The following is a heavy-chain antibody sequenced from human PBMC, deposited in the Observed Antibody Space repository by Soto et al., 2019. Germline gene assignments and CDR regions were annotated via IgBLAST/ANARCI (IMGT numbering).Heavy chain of an antibody. CDR3: SVGDYYDRKGFDY. Sequence: SETLSLTCAVSGGSISSSNWWSWVRQPPGKGLEWIGEIYHSGSTNYNPSLKSRVTISVDKSKNQFSLKLSSVTAADTAVYYCSVGDYYDRKGFDYWGQGPLVTVSS. CDR1: GGSISSSNW. V-gene: IGHV4-4*02. J-gene: IGHJ4*02. CDR2: IYHSGST. D-gene: IGHD3-22*01.